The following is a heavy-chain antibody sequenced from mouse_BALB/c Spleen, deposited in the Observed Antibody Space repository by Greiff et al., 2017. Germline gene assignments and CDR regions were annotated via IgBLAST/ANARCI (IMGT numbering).Heavy chain of an antibody. Sequence: QVQLQQSGAELVRPGASVTLSCKASGYTFTDYEMHWVKQTPVHGLEWIGAIDPETGGTAYNQKFKGKATLTADKSSSTAYMELRSLTSEDSAVYYCTRRGVYYYGSSYYYAMDYWGQGTSVTVSS. CDR1: GYTFTDYE. J-gene: IGHJ4*01. V-gene: IGHV1-15*01. D-gene: IGHD1-1*01. CDR2: IDPETGGT. CDR3: TRRGVYYYGSSYYYAMDY.